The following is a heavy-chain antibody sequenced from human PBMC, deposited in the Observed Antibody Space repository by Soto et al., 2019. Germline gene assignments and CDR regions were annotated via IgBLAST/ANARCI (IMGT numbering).Heavy chain of an antibody. CDR1: GYTFSEFD. J-gene: IGHJ6*02. CDR2: MNAKSGDT. V-gene: IGHV1-8*01. D-gene: IGHD3-16*01. Sequence: ASVKVSCKASGYTFSEFDINCLLQSSGQGPEWMGCMNAKSGDTFSAQRLQGKFNMTWDTSLSTAYMEVGSLTSDDAAIYYCARGNPFNYAGFDVWGQGTTVTVSS. CDR3: ARGNPFNYAGFDV.